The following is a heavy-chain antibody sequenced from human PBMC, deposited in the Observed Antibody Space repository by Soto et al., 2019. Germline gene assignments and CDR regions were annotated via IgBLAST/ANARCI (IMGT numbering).Heavy chain of an antibody. J-gene: IGHJ3*02. CDR2: IYYSGST. CDR3: VSESTVTDAFDI. D-gene: IGHD4-17*01. CDR1: GGSISSGGYS. Sequence: SETLSLTCAVSGGSISSGGYSWSWIRQPPGKGLEWIGYIYYSGSTNYNPSLKSRVTISVDTSKNQFSLKLSSVTAADTAVYYCVSESTVTDAFDIWGQGTMVTVSS. V-gene: IGHV4-61*08.